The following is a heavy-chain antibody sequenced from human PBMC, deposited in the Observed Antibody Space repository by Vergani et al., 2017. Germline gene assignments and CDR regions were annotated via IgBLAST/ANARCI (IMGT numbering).Heavy chain of an antibody. CDR3: AGVAVVPAGPNYNWFDP. D-gene: IGHD2-2*01. Sequence: QVQLQESGPGLVKPSQTLSLTCTVSGGSISSGGYYWSWIRQHPGKGLEWIGYIYYSGSTCYNPSLKSRVTISVDTSKNQFSLKLSSVTAADTAVYYCAGVAVVPAGPNYNWFDPWGQGTLVTVSS. V-gene: IGHV4-31*03. CDR2: IYYSGST. CDR1: GGSISSGGYY. J-gene: IGHJ5*02.